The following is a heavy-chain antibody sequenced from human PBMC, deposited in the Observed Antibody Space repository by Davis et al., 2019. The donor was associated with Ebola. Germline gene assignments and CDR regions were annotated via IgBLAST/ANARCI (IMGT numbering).Heavy chain of an antibody. Sequence: GGSLRLSCTDSVITFSSYAMTWVRQAPGKGLEWVSAISGSGRSTYYADSVKGRFTISRDNSKKTLYLQMNSLRAEDTPVYYCAKSGLSFGVVKYHYGMDVWGKGTTVTVSS. J-gene: IGHJ6*04. CDR1: VITFSSYA. CDR3: AKSGLSFGVVKYHYGMDV. CDR2: ISGSGRST. D-gene: IGHD3-3*01. V-gene: IGHV3-23*01.